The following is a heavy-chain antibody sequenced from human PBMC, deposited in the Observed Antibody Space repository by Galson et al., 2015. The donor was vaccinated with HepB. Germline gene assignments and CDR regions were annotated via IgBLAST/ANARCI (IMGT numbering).Heavy chain of an antibody. CDR2: INPNSGGT. CDR3: ARVKGEDTDAFDI. Sequence: SVKVSCRASGYTFTVYYMHWVRQSPGQGLEWMGRINPNSGGTNYAQKFQGRVTMTRDTSIRTAYMELSRLRSGATTVYYCARVKGEDTDAFDIWGQGTMVTVSS. D-gene: IGHD3-16*01. J-gene: IGHJ3*02. V-gene: IGHV1-2*06. CDR1: GYTFTVYY.